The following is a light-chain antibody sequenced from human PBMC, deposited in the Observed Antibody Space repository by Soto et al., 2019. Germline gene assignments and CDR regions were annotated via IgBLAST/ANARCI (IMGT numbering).Light chain of an antibody. CDR3: QQSYSTPYG. CDR2: AAS. V-gene: IGKV1-39*01. J-gene: IGKJ2*03. Sequence: DTQMTQSPSSLSASVGDRVTITCRASQSISSYLNWYQQKPGKAPKLLIYAASSLQSGVPSRFSGSGSGTDFTLTISSLQPEDFATYYCQQSYSTPYGFGQGTKLEIK. CDR1: QSISSY.